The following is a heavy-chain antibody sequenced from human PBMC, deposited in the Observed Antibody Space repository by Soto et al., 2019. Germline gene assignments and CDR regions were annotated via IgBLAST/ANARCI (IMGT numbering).Heavy chain of an antibody. D-gene: IGHD2-15*01. Sequence: SPRLSCAASGFTFSSYGMHWVRQAPGKGLEWVAVIWYDGSNKYYADPVKGRFTISRDNSKNTLYLQMNSLRAEDTAVYYCATSRYPYCSGGSCRLDYWGQGTLVTVSS. CDR2: IWYDGSNK. CDR1: GFTFSSYG. J-gene: IGHJ4*02. V-gene: IGHV3-33*01. CDR3: ATSRYPYCSGGSCRLDY.